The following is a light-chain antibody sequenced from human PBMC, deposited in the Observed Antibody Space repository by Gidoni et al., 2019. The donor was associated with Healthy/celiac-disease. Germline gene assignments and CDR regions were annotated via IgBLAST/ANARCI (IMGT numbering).Light chain of an antibody. J-gene: IGKJ2*01. CDR2: AAS. CDR3: QQSYSTPYT. V-gene: IGKV1-39*01. CDR1: QSISSY. Sequence: DSQMTQYPSSLSASIGDRVTITCRASQSISSYLNWYQQKPGKAPKLLIYAASSLQSGVPSRFSGSGSGTEFTLTISSLQPEDFATYYCQQSYSTPYTFGQGTKLQIK.